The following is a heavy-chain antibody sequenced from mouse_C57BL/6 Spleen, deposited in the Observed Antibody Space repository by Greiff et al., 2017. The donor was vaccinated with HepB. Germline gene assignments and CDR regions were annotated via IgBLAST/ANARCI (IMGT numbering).Heavy chain of an antibody. Sequence: DVKLVESGGGLVQPGGSLKLSCAASGFTFSDYYMYWVRQTPEKRLEWVAYISNGGGSTYYPDTVKGRFTISRDNAKNTLYLQMIRLKSDDTAMYYCASITTVVARYYAMDYWGQGTSVTVSS. D-gene: IGHD1-1*01. CDR1: GFTFSDYY. V-gene: IGHV5-12*01. CDR3: ASITTVVARYYAMDY. J-gene: IGHJ4*01. CDR2: ISNGGGST.